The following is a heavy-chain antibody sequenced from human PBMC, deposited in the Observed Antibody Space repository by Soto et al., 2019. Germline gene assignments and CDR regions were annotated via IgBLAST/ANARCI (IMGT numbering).Heavy chain of an antibody. J-gene: IGHJ4*02. CDR2: ISYDGVDE. Sequence: QVHLVESGGGVVQPGRSLRLSCAASGFIFTSYGMHWVRQAPGKGLEWVAVISYDGVDESYADSVKGRFTISRDKSKNMVYLQMNNLGTEDTAIYYCARDKREMSTVTPDYWGQGTLVTVSS. CDR1: GFIFTSYG. CDR3: ARDKREMSTVTPDY. D-gene: IGHD4-4*01. V-gene: IGHV3-30*03.